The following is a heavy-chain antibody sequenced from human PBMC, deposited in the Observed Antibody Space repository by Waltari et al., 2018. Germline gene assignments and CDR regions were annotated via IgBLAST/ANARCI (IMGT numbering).Heavy chain of an antibody. J-gene: IGHJ4*02. CDR1: GFTFSSYE. Sequence: EVQLVESGGGLVQPGGSLRLSCAASGFTFSSYEMNWVRQAQGKGLEWVSYISSSGSTIYYADSLKCRFTISRDNAKNSLYLQMNSLRAEHTAVYYCARVNSSGWYYFDYWGQGTLVTVSS. V-gene: IGHV3-48*03. CDR3: ARVNSSGWYYFDY. D-gene: IGHD6-19*01. CDR2: ISSSGSTI.